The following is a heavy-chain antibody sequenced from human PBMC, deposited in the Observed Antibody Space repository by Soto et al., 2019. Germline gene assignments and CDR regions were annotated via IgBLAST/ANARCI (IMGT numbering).Heavy chain of an antibody. V-gene: IGHV3-23*01. D-gene: IGHD3-3*01. CDR2: ISGSGGST. J-gene: IGHJ5*02. CDR3: AKALGYDFWSGYYTSWFDP. CDR1: GFTFSSYA. Sequence: PGGSLRLSCAASGFTFSSYAMSWVRQAPGKGLEWVSAISGSGGSTYYADSVKGRFTISRDNSKNTLYLQMNSLRAEDTAVYYCAKALGYDFWSGYYTSWFDPWGQGTLVTASS.